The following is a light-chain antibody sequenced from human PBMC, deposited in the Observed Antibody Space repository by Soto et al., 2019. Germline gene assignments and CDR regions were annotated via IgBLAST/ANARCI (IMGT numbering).Light chain of an antibody. Sequence: QSALTQPASVAGSPGQSITISCTGTSSEVGGYNYVSWYQQHPGKAPKLMIYDVGNRPSGVSNRFSGSKSGNTASLTISGLQAEDEADYYCSSYASSTTLVFGGGTELTVL. CDR1: SSEVGGYNY. CDR2: DVG. V-gene: IGLV2-14*01. J-gene: IGLJ2*01. CDR3: SSYASSTTLV.